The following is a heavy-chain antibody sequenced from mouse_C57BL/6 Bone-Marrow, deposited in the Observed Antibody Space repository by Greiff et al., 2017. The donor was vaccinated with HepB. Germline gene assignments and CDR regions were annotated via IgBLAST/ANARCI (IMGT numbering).Heavy chain of an antibody. Sequence: EVKLQESGPGLVKPSQSLSLTCSVTGYSITSGYYWNWIRQFPGNKLEWMGYISYDGSNNYNPSLKNRISITRDTSKNQFFLKLNSVTTEDTATYYCARLPSYWGQGTTLTVSS. J-gene: IGHJ2*01. D-gene: IGHD5-5*01. V-gene: IGHV3-6*01. CDR1: GYSITSGYY. CDR2: ISYDGSN. CDR3: ARLPSY.